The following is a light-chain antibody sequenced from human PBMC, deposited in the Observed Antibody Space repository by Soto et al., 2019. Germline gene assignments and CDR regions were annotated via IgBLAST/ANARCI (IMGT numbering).Light chain of an antibody. CDR3: QQSYNTPWT. J-gene: IGKJ1*01. CDR2: AAS. Sequence: DIQMTQSPSSLSASVGDRVTITCRASQNINNYLNWYQQRPGKAPKFLIYAASNLQSGVPSRFSGSGSGAYFTLTVSSLQPVDFAPYFCQQSYNTPWTFGQGTQVEV. CDR1: QNINNY. V-gene: IGKV1-39*01.